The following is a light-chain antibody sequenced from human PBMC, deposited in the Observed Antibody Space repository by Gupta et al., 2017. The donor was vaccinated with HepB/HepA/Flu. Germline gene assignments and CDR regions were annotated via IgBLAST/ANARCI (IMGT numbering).Light chain of an antibody. V-gene: IGKV3-15*01. CDR2: GAS. CDR1: QSVSSN. J-gene: IGKJ1*01. CDR3: QQYNNWPPWT. Sequence: EIVMTQSPATLSVSPGERATLSCRASQSVSSNLAGYQQKPGQAPRLLIYGASTRATGIPARFSGSGFGTEFTLTISSLQSEDFAVYYCQQYNNWPPWTFGQGTKVEIK.